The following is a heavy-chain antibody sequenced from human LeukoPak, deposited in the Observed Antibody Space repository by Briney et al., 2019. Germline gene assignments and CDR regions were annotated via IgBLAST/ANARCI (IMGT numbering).Heavy chain of an antibody. V-gene: IGHV1-46*01. CDR2: INPSGGST. CDR3: AKDQIAVATAD. CDR1: GYTFTSYY. Sequence: ASVKVSCKASGYTFTSYYMHWVRQAPGQGLEWMGIINPSGGSTSYAQKFQGRVTMTRDTSTSTVYMELSSLRSEDTAVYYCAKDQIAVATADWGQGTLVTVSS. J-gene: IGHJ4*02. D-gene: IGHD6-19*01.